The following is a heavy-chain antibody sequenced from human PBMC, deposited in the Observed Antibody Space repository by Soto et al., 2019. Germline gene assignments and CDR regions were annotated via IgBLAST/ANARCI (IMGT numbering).Heavy chain of an antibody. CDR3: ASGPRYATRYFQH. D-gene: IGHD2-15*01. V-gene: IGHV4-34*01. J-gene: IGHJ1*01. CDR1: GGSFSGYY. CDR2: INHSGST. Sequence: QVQLQQWGAGLLKPSETLSLTCAVYGGSFSGYYWSWIRQPPGKGLEWIGEINHSGSTNYNPSLKSRVTISVDTSKNQFSLKLSSVTAADTAVYYCASGPRYATRYFQHWGQGTLVTVSS.